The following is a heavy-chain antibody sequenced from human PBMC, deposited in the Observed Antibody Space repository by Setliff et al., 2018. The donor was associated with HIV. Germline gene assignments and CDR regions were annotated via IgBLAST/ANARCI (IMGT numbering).Heavy chain of an antibody. Sequence: PGGSLRLSCAASGLTFSTHSMNWVRQAPGKGLEWVSYISGSSSPIYYADSVKGRFTISRDNAKNSLYLQMNSLTAEDTAVYYCAHSGTVVVPAAGWMDFYYYYMDVWGKGTTVTSP. CDR1: GLTFSTHS. J-gene: IGHJ6*03. CDR3: AHSGTVVVPAAGWMDFYYYYMDV. CDR2: ISGSSSPI. V-gene: IGHV3-48*04. D-gene: IGHD2-2*01.